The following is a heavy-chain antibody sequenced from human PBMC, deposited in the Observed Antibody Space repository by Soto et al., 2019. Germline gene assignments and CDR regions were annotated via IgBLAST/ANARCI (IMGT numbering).Heavy chain of an antibody. CDR3: ATAEVDY. CDR2: MNSDGRTT. Sequence: GSLRLSCAASGFNFGNNWMHWVRQAPGKGLEWVSRMNSDGRTTNYADSVKGRFTVSRDNAKNTLYLQMNSLRAEDTAVYYCATAEVDYWGPGTLVTVLL. V-gene: IGHV3-74*01. J-gene: IGHJ4*02. CDR1: GFNFGNNW.